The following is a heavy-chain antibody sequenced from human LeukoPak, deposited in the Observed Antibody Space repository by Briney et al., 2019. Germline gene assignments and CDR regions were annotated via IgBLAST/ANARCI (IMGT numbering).Heavy chain of an antibody. V-gene: IGHV1-18*01. D-gene: IGHD2-2*01. CDR3: ARVSSSQYFRF. J-gene: IGHJ1*01. Sequence: ASVKVSCKASGYAFSSHPVSWVRQAPGQGLEWMGWISAYSGNTSYAQRFQGRVTMSTEASTNTAYMELTSLRSDDTAIYFCARVSSSQYFRFWGQGTLVTVSS. CDR2: ISAYSGNT. CDR1: GYAFSSHP.